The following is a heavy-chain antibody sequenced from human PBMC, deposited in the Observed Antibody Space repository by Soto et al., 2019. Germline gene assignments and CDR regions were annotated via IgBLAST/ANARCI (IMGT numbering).Heavy chain of an antibody. Sequence: GASVKVSCKASGYTFTSYAMHWVRQAPGQRLEWMGWINAGNGNTKYSQKFQGRVTITRDTSASTAYMELSSLRSEDTAVYYCARVVITTQDFDYWGQGTLVTVSS. CDR2: INAGNGNT. CDR1: GYTFTSYA. CDR3: ARVVITTQDFDY. D-gene: IGHD3-22*01. V-gene: IGHV1-3*01. J-gene: IGHJ4*02.